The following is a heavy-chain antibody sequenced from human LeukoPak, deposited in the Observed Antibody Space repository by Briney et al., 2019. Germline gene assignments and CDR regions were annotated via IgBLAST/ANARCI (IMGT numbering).Heavy chain of an antibody. J-gene: IGHJ4*02. V-gene: IGHV3-30*18. CDR3: AKDPISFTIYFQAPWD. Sequence: PAGGSLRLSCAASGFTFGSYGMHWVRQAPGKGLEWVAVISYDGSSKYYADSVKGRFTISRDNSKNTLYLQMNSLRAEDTAVYYCAKDPISFTIYFQAPWDGGQGTLVTVSS. CDR1: GFTFGSYG. CDR2: ISYDGSSK. D-gene: IGHD3-3*01.